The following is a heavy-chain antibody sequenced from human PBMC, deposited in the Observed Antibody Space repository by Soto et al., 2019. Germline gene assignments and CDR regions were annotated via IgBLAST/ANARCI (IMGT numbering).Heavy chain of an antibody. CDR3: AQHCGYDFSSFDY. J-gene: IGHJ4*02. D-gene: IGHD5-12*01. Sequence: SETLSLTCTVSGGSISSSSYYWGWIRQPPGKGLEWIGSIYYSGSTYYNPSLKSRVTISVDTSKNQFSLKLSSVTAADTAVYYCAQHCGYDFSSFDYWGQGTLVTVSS. V-gene: IGHV4-39*01. CDR2: IYYSGST. CDR1: GGSISSSSYY.